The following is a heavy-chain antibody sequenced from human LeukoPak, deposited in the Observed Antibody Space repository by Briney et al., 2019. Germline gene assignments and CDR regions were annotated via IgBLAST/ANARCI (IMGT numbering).Heavy chain of an antibody. CDR3: ASSNRITIFGINC. CDR2: IYYSGST. Sequence: SETLSLTCTVSGGSISIHYWIWPRHPPEKGLEYRVYIYYSGSTNYNPSLKSRGTISIDTSKNQFSLNLICVPAGDAAVYYCASSNRITIFGINCWGEGNLVSVSS. J-gene: IGHJ4*02. D-gene: IGHD3-3*01. V-gene: IGHV4-59*11. CDR1: GGSISIHY.